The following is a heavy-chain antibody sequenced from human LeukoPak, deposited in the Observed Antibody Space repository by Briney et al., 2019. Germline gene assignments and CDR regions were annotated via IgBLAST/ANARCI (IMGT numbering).Heavy chain of an antibody. J-gene: IGHJ4*02. D-gene: IGHD4-17*01. V-gene: IGHV3-64D*06. CDR2: ISSNGGST. CDR1: GFTFSSYA. Sequence: GGSLRRSCSASGFTFSSYAMHWVRQAPGKGLEYVSAISSNGGSTYYADSVKGRFTISRDNSKNTLYLQMSSLRAEDTAVYYCVKDSDYGDYEMDYWGQGTLVTVSS. CDR3: VKDSDYGDYEMDY.